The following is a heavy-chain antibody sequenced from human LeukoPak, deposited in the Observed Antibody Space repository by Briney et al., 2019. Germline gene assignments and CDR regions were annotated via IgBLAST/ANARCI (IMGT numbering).Heavy chain of an antibody. D-gene: IGHD3-10*01. CDR3: ARSPISGYWYFDL. CDR2: IKQDGSEK. J-gene: IGHJ2*01. V-gene: IGHV3-7*01. Sequence: PGGSLRLSCAASGFTFDDYGMSWVRQAPGKGLEWVANIKQDGSEKYYVDSVKGRFTISRDNAKNSLYLQMNSLRAEDTAVYYCARSPISGYWYFDLWGRGTLVTVSS. CDR1: GFTFDDYG.